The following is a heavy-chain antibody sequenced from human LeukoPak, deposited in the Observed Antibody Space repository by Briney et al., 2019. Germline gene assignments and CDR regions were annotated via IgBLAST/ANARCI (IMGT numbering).Heavy chain of an antibody. J-gene: IGHJ4*02. CDR3: ARGEVSGVRGYYDPFDY. Sequence: ASVKVSYKASGYTFTSYDINWVRQATGQGLEWMGWLNPNSGNTGYAQKFQGRATMTRNTSISTAYMELSSLRSEDTAVYYCARGEVSGVRGYYDPFDYWGQGTLVTVSS. CDR2: LNPNSGNT. V-gene: IGHV1-8*01. D-gene: IGHD3-10*01. CDR1: GYTFTSYD.